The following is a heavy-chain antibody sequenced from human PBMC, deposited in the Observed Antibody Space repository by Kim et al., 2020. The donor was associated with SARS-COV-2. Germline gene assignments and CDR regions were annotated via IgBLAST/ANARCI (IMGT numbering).Heavy chain of an antibody. Sequence: SETLSLTCTVSGGSISSYYWSWIRQPPGKGLERIGYIYYSGSTNYNPSLKSRVTISVDTSKNQFSLKLSSVTAADTAVYYCATGRRYDYVWGSYRYNAFDIWGQGTMVTVSS. J-gene: IGHJ3*02. D-gene: IGHD3-16*02. CDR1: GGSISSYY. V-gene: IGHV4-59*01. CDR3: ATGRRYDYVWGSYRYNAFDI. CDR2: IYYSGST.